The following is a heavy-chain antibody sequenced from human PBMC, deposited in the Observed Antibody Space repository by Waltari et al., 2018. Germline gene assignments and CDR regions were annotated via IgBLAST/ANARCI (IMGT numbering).Heavy chain of an antibody. V-gene: IGHV3-48*03. J-gene: IGHJ6*03. CDR3: ARPSTENYYYYYYMDV. CDR1: GFTFGSYE. Sequence: EVQVVESGGGLVQPGGSLGLSCEASGFTFGSYEMQWVRQAPGKGLEWISAIDNTGSTMYYADSVKGRFTISRDNAKSSVFLQMNSLRAEDTAVYYCARPSTENYYYYYYMDVWGKGTTVTVS. CDR2: IDNTGSTM.